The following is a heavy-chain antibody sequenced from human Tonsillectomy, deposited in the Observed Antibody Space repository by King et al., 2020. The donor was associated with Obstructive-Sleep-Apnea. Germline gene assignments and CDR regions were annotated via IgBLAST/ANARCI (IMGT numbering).Heavy chain of an antibody. D-gene: IGHD3-22*01. J-gene: IGHJ2*01. CDR2: IYYSGST. CDR1: GGSISSSSYY. Sequence: LQLQESGPGLVKPSETLSLTCTVSGGSISSSSYYWGWIRQPPGKGLEWIGSIYYSGSTYYNPSLKSRVTISVDTSKNQFSLKLSSVTAADTAVYYCARAAGPMMVEWYFDLWGRGTLVTVSS. V-gene: IGHV4-39*07. CDR3: ARAAGPMMVEWYFDL.